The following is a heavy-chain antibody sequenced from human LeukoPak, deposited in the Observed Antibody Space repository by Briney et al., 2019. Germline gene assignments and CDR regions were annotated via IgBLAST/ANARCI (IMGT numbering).Heavy chain of an antibody. V-gene: IGHV3-43*02. CDR2: ISGDGGST. CDR3: AKDNIYRAIFGVVSRYYYYGMDV. J-gene: IGHJ6*02. CDR1: GFTFVDYA. D-gene: IGHD3-3*01. Sequence: GGSLRLSCAASGFTFVDYAMHWVRQAPGKGLEWVSLISGDGGSTYYADSVKGRFTISRDNSKNSLYLQMNSLRTEDTALYYCAKDNIYRAIFGVVSRYYYYGMDVWGQGTTVTVSS.